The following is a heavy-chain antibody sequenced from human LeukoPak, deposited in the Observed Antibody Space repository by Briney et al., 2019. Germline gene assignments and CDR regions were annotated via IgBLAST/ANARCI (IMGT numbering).Heavy chain of an antibody. CDR3: ARTPGSSDYRGYQYWYFDL. CDR1: GYSFTNYW. D-gene: IGHD5-12*01. V-gene: IGHV5-51*01. J-gene: IGHJ2*01. Sequence: GESLKISCKASGYSFTNYWVAWVRQMPGKGLEWMGMIYPANSDIRYSPSFRGQVTISDDKSIATAYLQWSSLKASDTAIYYCARTPGSSDYRGYQYWYFDLWGRGTVVTVSS. CDR2: IYPANSDI.